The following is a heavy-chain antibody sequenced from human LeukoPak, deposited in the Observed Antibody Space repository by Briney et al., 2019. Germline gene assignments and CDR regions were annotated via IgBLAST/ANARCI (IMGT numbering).Heavy chain of an antibody. Sequence: PGGSLRLSCAASGFTFSTYGMHWVRQAPGKGLEWVTVIWHDGSHKDYADSVKGRFTISRDNSKNTLYLQMNDLRAEDTAMCYCVRGWGSNVYASAFDVWGQGTMVTVSS. D-gene: IGHD2-8*01. J-gene: IGHJ3*01. CDR1: GFTFSTYG. CDR3: VRGWGSNVYASAFDV. V-gene: IGHV3-33*01. CDR2: IWHDGSHK.